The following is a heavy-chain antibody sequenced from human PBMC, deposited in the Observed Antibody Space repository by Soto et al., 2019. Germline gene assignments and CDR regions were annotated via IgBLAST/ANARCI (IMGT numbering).Heavy chain of an antibody. CDR1: GGSFSGYY. D-gene: IGHD3-22*01. V-gene: IGHV4-34*01. CDR2: INHSGST. CDR3: ARAAYYYDSSGYRY. J-gene: IGHJ4*02. Sequence: PSETLSLTCAVYGGSFSGYYWSWIRQPPGKGLEWIGEINHSGSTNYNPSLKSRVTISVDTSKNQFSLKLSSVTAADTAVYYCARAAYYYDSSGYRYWGQGTLVTVSS.